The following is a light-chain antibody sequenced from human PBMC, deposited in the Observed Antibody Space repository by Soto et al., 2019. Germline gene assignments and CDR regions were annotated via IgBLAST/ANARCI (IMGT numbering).Light chain of an antibody. CDR3: QHYNNWPFT. Sequence: EIVMTQSPATLSVSPGERATLSCRASQSVSSNLAWYQQKPGQAPRLLIFGASTRATDIPARFSGSGSGTEFTLTISSLQSEDFAVYYCQHYNNWPFTFGGGTKVDIK. CDR1: QSVSSN. V-gene: IGKV3-15*01. J-gene: IGKJ4*01. CDR2: GAS.